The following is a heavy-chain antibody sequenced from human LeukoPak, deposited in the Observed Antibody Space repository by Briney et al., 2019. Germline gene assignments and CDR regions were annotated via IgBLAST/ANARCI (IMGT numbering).Heavy chain of an antibody. J-gene: IGHJ6*03. CDR2: IYSSGST. V-gene: IGHV4-59*01. CDR3: ARVAATGYYYYMDV. Sequence: PSETLSLTCTVSGGSISTYYWSWIRQPPGKGLEYIGYIYSSGSTNYNPSLKSRVTISVDTSKNQFSLKVSSVTAADTAVYFCARVAATGYYYYMDVWGKGTTVTISS. D-gene: IGHD6-13*01. CDR1: GGSISTYY.